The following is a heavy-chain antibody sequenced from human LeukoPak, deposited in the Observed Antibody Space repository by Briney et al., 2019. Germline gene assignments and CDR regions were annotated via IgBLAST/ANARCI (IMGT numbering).Heavy chain of an antibody. CDR1: GFTFSSYS. Sequence: GGSLRLSCAASGFTFSSYSMSWVRQAPGKGLEWVSSISSSSTYIYYADSVKGRFTISRDNAKNSLFLQMTSLRAEDTAVYHCARRDSLERREDYWGQGTLVTVSS. V-gene: IGHV3-21*01. J-gene: IGHJ4*02. CDR3: ARRDSLERREDY. CDR2: ISSSSTYI. D-gene: IGHD1-1*01.